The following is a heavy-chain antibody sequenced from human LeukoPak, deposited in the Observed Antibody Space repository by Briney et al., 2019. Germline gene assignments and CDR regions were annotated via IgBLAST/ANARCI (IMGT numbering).Heavy chain of an antibody. V-gene: IGHV4-34*01. CDR1: AGSFSGYY. D-gene: IGHD1-14*01. J-gene: IGHJ3*02. CDR3: ARDRISINALDM. CDR2: INHSGST. Sequence: PSETLSLTCAVYAGSFSGYYWSWIRRPPGKGLEWIGEINHSGSTNYNPSLKSRVTISVDTSKNRFSLKLTSVTAADTAVYYCARDRISINALDMWGQGTMVTVSS.